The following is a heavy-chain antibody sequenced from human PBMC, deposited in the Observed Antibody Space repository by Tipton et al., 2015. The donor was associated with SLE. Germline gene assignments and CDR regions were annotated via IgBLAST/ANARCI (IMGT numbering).Heavy chain of an antibody. CDR2: IYYSGST. Sequence: LRLSCTVSGGSITSSSYYWGWIRQPPGKGLEWIGSIYYSGSTYYNPSLKSRVTISVATSKNHFSLKLDSVSAADAAVYYCATHVAESPWASTKDIYYFDSWGQGTLVTVSS. CDR1: GGSITSSSYY. D-gene: IGHD1-14*01. V-gene: IGHV4-39*02. J-gene: IGHJ4*02. CDR3: ATHVAESPWASTKDIYYFDS.